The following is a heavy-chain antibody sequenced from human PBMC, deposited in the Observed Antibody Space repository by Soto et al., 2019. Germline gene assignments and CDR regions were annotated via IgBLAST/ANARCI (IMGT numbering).Heavy chain of an antibody. J-gene: IGHJ4*02. CDR2: IYYSGST. CDR1: GGSISSYY. D-gene: IGHD3-10*01. CDR3: ASSPISMVRLVTGLDY. V-gene: IGHV4-59*01. Sequence: PSETLSLTCTVSGGSISSYYWSWIRQPPGKGLEWIGYIYYSGSTNYNPSLKSRVTISVDTSKNQFSLKLSSVTAADTAVYYCASSPISMVRLVTGLDYWCQGTMVRVSS.